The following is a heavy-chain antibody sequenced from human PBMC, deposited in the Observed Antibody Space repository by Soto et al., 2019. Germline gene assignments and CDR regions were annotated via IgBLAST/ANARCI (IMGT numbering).Heavy chain of an antibody. CDR1: GLTFSGYG. D-gene: IGHD4-4*01. CDR2: ISGSGSTT. V-gene: IGHV3-23*01. Sequence: EVQLLESGGGLVQPGGSLRLSCAASGLTFSGYGMSWVRQAPGTGLEWVSAISGSGSTTYYADSVKGRFTISRDDSKNILFMKMNSLRAEDTSVYYCVTRSRGLQSSPPRLDSWGQGTLVTVSS. CDR3: VTRSRGLQSSPPRLDS. J-gene: IGHJ4*02.